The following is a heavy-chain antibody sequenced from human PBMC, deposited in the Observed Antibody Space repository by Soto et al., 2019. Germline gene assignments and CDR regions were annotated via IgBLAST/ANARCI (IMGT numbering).Heavy chain of an antibody. CDR2: ISPAGNSV. D-gene: IGHD7-27*01. CDR1: GFTFSSYS. J-gene: IGHJ4*02. V-gene: IGHV3-48*02. Sequence: GGSLRLSCVASGFTFSSYSINWIRQAPGKGPEWVSWISPAGNSVDYTDFVKGRFTISRDNAENSLYLEMNSLRDEDTAVYYCVRDHLWAFDNWGQGTLVTVSS. CDR3: VRDHLWAFDN.